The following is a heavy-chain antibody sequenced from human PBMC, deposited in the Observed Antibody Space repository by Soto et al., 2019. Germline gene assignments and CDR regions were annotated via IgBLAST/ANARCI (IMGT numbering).Heavy chain of an antibody. CDR3: ARGSNYDFWSGYYPQKFDY. D-gene: IGHD3-3*01. Sequence: SETLSLTCTVSGGSISSGGYYWSWIRQHPGKGLEWIGYIYYSGSTYYNPSLKSRVTISVDTSKNKFSLKLSSVTAADTAVYFCARGSNYDFWSGYYPQKFDYWGQGTLVTVSS. J-gene: IGHJ4*02. CDR1: GGSISSGGYY. CDR2: IYYSGST. V-gene: IGHV4-31*03.